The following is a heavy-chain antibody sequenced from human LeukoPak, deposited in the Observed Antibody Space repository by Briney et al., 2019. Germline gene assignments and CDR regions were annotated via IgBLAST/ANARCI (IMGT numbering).Heavy chain of an antibody. Sequence: ASVKVSCKASGYTFTSYDINWVRQATGQGLEWMGWMNPNSGNTGYAQKFQGRVTMTRNTSISTAYMELSSLRSEDTAVYYCARTGYSSSWYDQVWFDPWGQGTLVTVSS. CDR2: MNPNSGNT. J-gene: IGHJ5*02. CDR1: GYTFTSYD. V-gene: IGHV1-8*01. D-gene: IGHD6-13*01. CDR3: ARTGYSSSWYDQVWFDP.